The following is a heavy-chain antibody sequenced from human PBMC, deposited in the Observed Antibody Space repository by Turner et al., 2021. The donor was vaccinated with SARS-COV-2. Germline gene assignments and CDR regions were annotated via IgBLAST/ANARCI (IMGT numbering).Heavy chain of an antibody. CDR2: IIPIFGTE. Sequence: QVQLVQSGAEVKKPGSSGQVSCKASGGSFSSYAISWVRQAPGQGLEWMGGIIPIFGTENYAQKFQGRVTITADESTSIDYMELSSLRSEDTAVYYCVVGDYPRRFDPWGQGTLVTVSS. CDR3: VVGDYPRRFDP. V-gene: IGHV1-69*01. CDR1: GGSFSSYA. D-gene: IGHD4-17*01. J-gene: IGHJ5*02.